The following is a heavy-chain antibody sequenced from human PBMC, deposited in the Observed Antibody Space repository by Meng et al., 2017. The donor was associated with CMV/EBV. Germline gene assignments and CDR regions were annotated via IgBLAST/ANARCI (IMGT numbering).Heavy chain of an antibody. CDR3: AAFRWANGVPFFWDY. V-gene: IGHV1-58*02. CDR1: GYTFTGYY. D-gene: IGHD2-8*01. Sequence: SVKVSCKASGYTFTGYYMHWVRQAPGQGLEWIGWIVVGSSNTNYAQKFQERVTITRDMSTSTAYMELSSLRSEDTAVYYCAAFRWANGVPFFWDYWGQGTLVTVSS. J-gene: IGHJ4*02. CDR2: IVVGSSNT.